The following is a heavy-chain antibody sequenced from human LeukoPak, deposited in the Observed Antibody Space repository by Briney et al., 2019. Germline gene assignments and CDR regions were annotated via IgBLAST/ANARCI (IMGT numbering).Heavy chain of an antibody. CDR2: NTSSSSTI. CDR1: GFTFSSYS. Sequence: GGPLPHSRSASGFTFSSYSMIYPRPAPGKALEWVSYNTSSSSTIYYADSVKGRFTISRDNAKNSLYLQMNSLRAEDTAVYYCARESTDSSGMFDAFDIWGQGTMVTVSS. D-gene: IGHD3-10*01. V-gene: IGHV3-48*01. J-gene: IGHJ3*02. CDR3: ARESTDSSGMFDAFDI.